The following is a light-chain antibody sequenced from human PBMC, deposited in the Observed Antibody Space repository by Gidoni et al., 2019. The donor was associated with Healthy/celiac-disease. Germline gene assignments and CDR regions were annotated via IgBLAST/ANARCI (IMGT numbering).Light chain of an antibody. CDR3: QQSYSTLMYT. CDR1: QSISSY. J-gene: IGKJ2*01. Sequence: DIQMTQSPSSLSASVGDRVTITCRASQSISSYLNWYQQKPGKAPKLLIYAASSLQSGVPSRFSGSGFGTDFTLTISSLQPEDFATYYCQQSYSTLMYTFXXXTKLEIK. V-gene: IGKV1-39*01. CDR2: AAS.